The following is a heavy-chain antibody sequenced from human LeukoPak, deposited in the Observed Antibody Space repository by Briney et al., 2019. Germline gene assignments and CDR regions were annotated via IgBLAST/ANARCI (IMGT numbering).Heavy chain of an antibody. CDR2: INHSGST. CDR1: GGSISGYY. V-gene: IGHV4-34*01. J-gene: IGHJ4*02. D-gene: IGHD6-19*01. CDR3: ARLGRQWLVLGYFDY. Sequence: PSETLSLTCAVYGGSISGYYWSLIRQPAGKGLEWIGEINHSGSTNYNPSLKSRVTISVDTSKDQFSLKLSSVTAADTAVYYCARLGRQWLVLGYFDYWGQGTLVTVSS.